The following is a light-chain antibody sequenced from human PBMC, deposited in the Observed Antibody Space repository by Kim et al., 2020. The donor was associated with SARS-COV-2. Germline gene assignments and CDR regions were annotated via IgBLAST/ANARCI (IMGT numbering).Light chain of an antibody. CDR2: GAS. CDR1: ESVSSTY. V-gene: IGKV3-20*01. J-gene: IGKJ1*01. CDR3: QQYGRSPWT. Sequence: SPGERATLACRAGESVSSTYLAWYQQKPGQAHRLLIYGASSRATGIPDRFSASGSGTDFTLTISRLEPEDFAVYYCQQYGRSPWTFGQGTKVDIK.